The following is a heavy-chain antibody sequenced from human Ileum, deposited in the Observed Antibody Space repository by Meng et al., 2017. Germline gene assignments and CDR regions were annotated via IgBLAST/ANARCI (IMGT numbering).Heavy chain of an antibody. J-gene: IGHJ4*02. D-gene: IGHD1-26*01. CDR1: VFTFSSYA. V-gene: IGHV3-23*01. CDR3: AKSAYSGSYSETSFDY. Sequence: GESLKISCAASVFTFSSYAMSWVRQAPGKGLEWVSAISGSGGSTYYADSVKGRFTISRDNSKNTLYLQMNSLRAEDTAVYYCAKSAYSGSYSETSFDYWGQGTLVTVSS. CDR2: ISGSGGST.